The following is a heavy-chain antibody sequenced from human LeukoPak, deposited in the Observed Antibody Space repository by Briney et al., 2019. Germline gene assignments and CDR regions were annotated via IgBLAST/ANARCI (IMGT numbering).Heavy chain of an antibody. CDR1: GGSISSSSYY. J-gene: IGHJ5*02. D-gene: IGHD3-10*01. V-gene: IGHV4-39*02. CDR3: ARELWFGDPKVWHWFDP. CDR2: IYYSGST. Sequence: SETLSLTCTVSGGSISSSSYYWGWIRQPPGKGLEWIGSIYYSGSTYYNPSLKSRVTISVDTSKNQFSLKLSSVTAADTAVYYCARELWFGDPKVWHWFDPWGQGTLVTVSS.